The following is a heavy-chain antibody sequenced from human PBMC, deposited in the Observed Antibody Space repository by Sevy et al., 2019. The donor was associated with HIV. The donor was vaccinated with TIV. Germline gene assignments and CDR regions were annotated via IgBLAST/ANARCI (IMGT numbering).Heavy chain of an antibody. D-gene: IGHD4-17*01. J-gene: IGHJ4*02. V-gene: IGHV5-51*01. CDR1: GYTFTNYW. CDR3: ARLPRYGDSGGPYFYFDF. Sequence: GESLKISCEGSGYTFTNYWIGWVCQMPGKGLEWMGIIYPGDSDTTYSPSFEGQVTISVDKSIRTAHLQWSSLKASDTAMYYCARLPRYGDSGGPYFYFDFWGQGTLVTVSS. CDR2: IYPGDSDT.